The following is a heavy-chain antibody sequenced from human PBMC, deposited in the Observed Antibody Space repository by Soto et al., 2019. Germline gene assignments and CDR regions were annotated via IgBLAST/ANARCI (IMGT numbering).Heavy chain of an antibody. V-gene: IGHV1-8*01. D-gene: IGHD2-15*01. CDR2: MNPNSGNT. Sequence: QVQLVQSGAEVKKPGASVKVSCKASGYTFTSYDINWVRQATGQGLEWMGWMNPNSGNTGYAQKFQGRVTMTRNTSISTAYMELSSVRSEDTAVYYCAREIDCSGGSCYSGLFDYWGQGTLVTVSS. CDR1: GYTFTSYD. J-gene: IGHJ4*02. CDR3: AREIDCSGGSCYSGLFDY.